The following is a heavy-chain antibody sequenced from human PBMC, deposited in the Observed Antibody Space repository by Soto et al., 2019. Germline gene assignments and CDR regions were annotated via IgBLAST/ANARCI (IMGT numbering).Heavy chain of an antibody. CDR1: GFTVSSNY. Sequence: EVQLVESGGGLVQPGGSLRLSCVASGFTVSSNYMSWVRQAPGKGLEWVSVIYSGGRTYYADSVKGRFTISRDNSKNTLYLQMNSLRAEDTAVYYCARAEIAVDAFDIWGQGTMVTVPS. CDR2: IYSGGRT. J-gene: IGHJ3*02. D-gene: IGHD6-19*01. V-gene: IGHV3-66*01. CDR3: ARAEIAVDAFDI.